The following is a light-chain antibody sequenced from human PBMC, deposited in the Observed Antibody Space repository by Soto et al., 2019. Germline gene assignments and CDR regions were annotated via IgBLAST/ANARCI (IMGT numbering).Light chain of an antibody. CDR2: SND. J-gene: IGLJ2*01. CDR1: VSNIGSNT. Sequence: QSVLTQPPSASGPPGQRVTISCSGSVSNIGSNTVNWYQHLPGTAPRFLIYSNDQRPSGVPDRVSGSKSGTSASLAIGGLQSEDEADYYCGTWDSSLSAVVFGGGTKLTVL. V-gene: IGLV1-44*01. CDR3: GTWDSSLSAVV.